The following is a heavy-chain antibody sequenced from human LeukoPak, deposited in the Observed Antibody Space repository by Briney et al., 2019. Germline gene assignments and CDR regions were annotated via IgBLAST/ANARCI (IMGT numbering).Heavy chain of an antibody. CDR3: AKGEQLVPYYYYYMDV. V-gene: IGHV3-23*01. J-gene: IGHJ6*03. CDR2: ISGSGGST. D-gene: IGHD6-6*01. Sequence: PGGSLRLSCAASGFTFSSYAMSWVRQAPGKGLEWVSAISGSGGSTYYADSVKGRFTISRDNSKNTLYLQMNSLRAKDTAVYYCAKGEQLVPYYYYYMDVWGKGTTVTVSS. CDR1: GFTFSSYA.